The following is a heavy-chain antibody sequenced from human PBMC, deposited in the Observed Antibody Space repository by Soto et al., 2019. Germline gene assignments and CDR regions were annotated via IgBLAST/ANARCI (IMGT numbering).Heavy chain of an antibody. CDR3: ARDSRIPGGIVVVPAAPSWDY. CDR2: ISAYNGNT. D-gene: IGHD2-2*01. J-gene: IGHJ4*02. Sequence: ASVKVSCKASGYTFTSYGISWVRQAPGQGLEWMGWISAYNGNTNYAQKLQGRVTMTTDTSTSTAYMELRSLRSDDTAVYYCARDSRIPGGIVVVPAAPSWDYWGQGTLVTVSS. V-gene: IGHV1-18*01. CDR1: GYTFTSYG.